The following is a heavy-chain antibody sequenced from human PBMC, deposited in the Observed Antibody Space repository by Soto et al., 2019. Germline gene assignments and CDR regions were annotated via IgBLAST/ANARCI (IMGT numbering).Heavy chain of an antibody. Sequence: SETLSLTCTGSGGSISSYYWSGVRQPPGKGLEWIGYIYYSGSTNYNPSLKSRVTISVDTSKNQFSLKLSSVTAADTAVYYCARSGYDYLLDYWGQGTLVTVSS. CDR1: GGSISSYY. CDR2: IYYSGST. D-gene: IGHD5-12*01. CDR3: ARSGYDYLLDY. V-gene: IGHV4-59*01. J-gene: IGHJ4*01.